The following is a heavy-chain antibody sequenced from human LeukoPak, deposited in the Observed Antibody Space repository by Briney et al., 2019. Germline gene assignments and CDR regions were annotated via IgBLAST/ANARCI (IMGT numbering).Heavy chain of an antibody. D-gene: IGHD3-22*01. V-gene: IGHV1-46*01. Sequence: ASVKVSCKASGYTFTSYYMHWVRQAPGQGLEWMGIINPSGGSTSYAQKFQGRVTMTRDMSTSTAYMELRSLRSDDTAVYYCASSTMIVVVSDAFDIWGQGTMVTVSS. J-gene: IGHJ3*02. CDR1: GYTFTSYY. CDR3: ASSTMIVVVSDAFDI. CDR2: INPSGGST.